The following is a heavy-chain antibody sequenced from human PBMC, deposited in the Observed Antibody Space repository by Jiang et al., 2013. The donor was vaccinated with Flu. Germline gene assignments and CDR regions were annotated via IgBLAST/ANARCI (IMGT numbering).Heavy chain of an antibody. J-gene: IGHJ4*02. CDR1: GFTFSSYY. V-gene: IGHV1-46*01. CDR3: ARDSSRDYYGSGTYDF. Sequence: VESGAEVKKPGASVKVSCKASGFTFSSYYMVWVRQAPGQGLEWMGIINPYGDGTTYAQKFQGRVTMTRDTSTSTVYMEMRSLRPEDTAMYRCARDSSRDYYGSGTYDFWGQGTLVTVSS. CDR2: INPYGDGT. D-gene: IGHD3-10*01.